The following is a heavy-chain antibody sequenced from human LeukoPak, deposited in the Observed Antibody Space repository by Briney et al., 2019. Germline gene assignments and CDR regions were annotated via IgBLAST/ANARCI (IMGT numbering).Heavy chain of an antibody. Sequence: PGGSLRLSCAASGFTFSSHWMSWVRQAPGKGLEWVANIKQDGSEKYYVDSVKGRFTVSRDNAKNSLYLQMNSLRAEDTAVYYCARGQLLFGGFDYWGQGTLVTGSS. CDR2: IKQDGSEK. J-gene: IGHJ4*02. V-gene: IGHV3-7*04. CDR1: GFTFSSHW. CDR3: ARGQLLFGGFDY. D-gene: IGHD2-2*01.